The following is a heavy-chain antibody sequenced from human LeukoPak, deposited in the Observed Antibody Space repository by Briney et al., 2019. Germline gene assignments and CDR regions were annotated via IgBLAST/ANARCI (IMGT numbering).Heavy chain of an antibody. J-gene: IGHJ5*02. CDR1: GGSFSGYY. D-gene: IGHD3-16*02. V-gene: IGHV4-34*01. CDR3: ARGLTVYDYIWGSYRSRSWFDP. CDR2: INHSGST. Sequence: SETLSLTCAVYGGSFSGYYWSWLRQPPGKGLEWIGEINHSGSTNYNPSLKSRVTISVDTSKNQFSLKLSSVTAADTAVYYCARGLTVYDYIWGSYRSRSWFDPWGQGTLVTVSS.